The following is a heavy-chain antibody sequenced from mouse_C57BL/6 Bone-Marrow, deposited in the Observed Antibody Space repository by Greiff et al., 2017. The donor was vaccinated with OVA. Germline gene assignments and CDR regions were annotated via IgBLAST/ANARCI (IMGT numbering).Heavy chain of an antibody. Sequence: QVQLQQPGAELVRPGSSVKLSCKASGYTFTSYWMDWVKQRPGQGLEWIGNIYPSDSETNYNQKFKDKATLTVDKSSSTAYMQLSSLTSEDSAVYYCARGGSNCGIDYWGQGTTLTVSS. J-gene: IGHJ2*01. D-gene: IGHD2-5*01. CDR3: ARGGSNCGIDY. V-gene: IGHV1-61*01. CDR2: IYPSDSET. CDR1: GYTFTSYW.